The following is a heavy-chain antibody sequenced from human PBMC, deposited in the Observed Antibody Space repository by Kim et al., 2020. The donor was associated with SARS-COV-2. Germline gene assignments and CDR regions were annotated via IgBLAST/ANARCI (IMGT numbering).Heavy chain of an antibody. D-gene: IGHD1-26*01. V-gene: IGHV7-4-1*02. J-gene: IGHJ6*02. Sequence: AQGFTGRFVFSLDTSVSTAYLQISSLKAEDTAVYYCARSLGNDYYYGMDVWGQGTTVTVSS. CDR3: ARSLGNDYYYGMDV.